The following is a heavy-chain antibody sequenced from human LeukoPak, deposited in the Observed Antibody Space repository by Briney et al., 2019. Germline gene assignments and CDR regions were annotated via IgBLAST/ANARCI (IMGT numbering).Heavy chain of an antibody. D-gene: IGHD3-3*01. Sequence: PGGSLRLSCTGSGYSFTSYWIGWVRQMPGKGLEWMGIIYPGDTDTRYSPSFQGQVTISADKSISTAYLQWSSLKASDTAMYYCARSGFSIFGVVNQFDPWGQGTLVTVSS. J-gene: IGHJ5*02. CDR3: ARSGFSIFGVVNQFDP. CDR1: GYSFTSYW. V-gene: IGHV5-51*01. CDR2: IYPGDTDT.